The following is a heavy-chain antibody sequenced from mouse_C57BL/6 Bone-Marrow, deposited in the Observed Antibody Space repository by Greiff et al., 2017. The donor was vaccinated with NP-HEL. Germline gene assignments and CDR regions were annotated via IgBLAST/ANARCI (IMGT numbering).Heavy chain of an antibody. CDR1: GYTFTDYN. D-gene: IGHD2-2*01. V-gene: IGHV1-18*01. CDR3: ARGRGYDDFDY. J-gene: IGHJ2*01. Sequence: EVQLQQPGPELVKPGASVKIPCKASGYTFTDYNMDWVKQSHGKSLEWIGDINPNNGGTTYNQKFKGKATLTVDKSSSTAYMELRSLTSEDTAVYYCARGRGYDDFDYWGQGTTLTVSS. CDR2: INPNNGGT.